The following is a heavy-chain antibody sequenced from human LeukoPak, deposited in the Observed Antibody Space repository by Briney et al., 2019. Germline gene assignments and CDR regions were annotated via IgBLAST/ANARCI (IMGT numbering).Heavy chain of an antibody. V-gene: IGHV1-2*06. CDR1: GYTFTGYY. Sequence: ASVKVSCKASGYTFTGYYMHWVRQAPGQGLEWMGRINPNSGGTNYAQKFQGRVTMARDTSISTAYMELSRLRFDDTAVYYCTRDARVSADYWGQGTLVTVSS. CDR3: TRDARVSADY. D-gene: IGHD3-22*01. J-gene: IGHJ4*02. CDR2: INPNSGGT.